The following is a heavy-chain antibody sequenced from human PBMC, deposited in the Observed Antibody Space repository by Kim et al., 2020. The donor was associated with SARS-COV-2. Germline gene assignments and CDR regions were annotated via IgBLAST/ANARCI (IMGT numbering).Heavy chain of an antibody. CDR1: GGSISNSFNY. J-gene: IGHJ4*02. V-gene: IGHV4-39*01. D-gene: IGHD3-22*01. CDR2: VYHSGST. CDR3: AKLPHASSGYVDY. Sequence: SETVSLTCTVSGGSISNSFNYWGWIRQPPGKGREWIGSVYHSGSTYDSPSLKSRVTVSVETSTNQFSLNLTSVTATDTAVYSCAKLPHASSGYVDYWGQGIRVTVSS.